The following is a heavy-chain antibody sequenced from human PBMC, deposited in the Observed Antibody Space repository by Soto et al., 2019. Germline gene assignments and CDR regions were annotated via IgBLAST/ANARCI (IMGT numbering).Heavy chain of an antibody. Sequence: QVQLQESGPGLVKPSETLSLTCTVSGGSISSYYWSWIRQPPGKGLEWIGYIYYSGSTNYNPSLKSRVTISVDTSKNQFSLKLSSVTAADTAVYYCARRRGLRGYCSGGSCYQGAFDIWGQGTMVTVSS. D-gene: IGHD2-15*01. CDR1: GGSISSYY. V-gene: IGHV4-59*01. CDR3: ARRRGLRGYCSGGSCYQGAFDI. CDR2: IYYSGST. J-gene: IGHJ3*02.